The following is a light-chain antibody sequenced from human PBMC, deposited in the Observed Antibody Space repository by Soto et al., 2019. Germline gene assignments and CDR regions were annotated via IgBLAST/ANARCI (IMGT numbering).Light chain of an antibody. CDR3: SSYISSSTLHVV. V-gene: IGLV2-14*01. CDR2: DVS. J-gene: IGLJ2*01. CDR1: RSDVGGYNY. Sequence: QSVLTQPASVSGSPGQSITISCTGTRSDVGGYNYVSWYQQYPGKAPKLMIYDVSNWPSGVSNRFSGSKSGNTASLTISGLQAEDEADYYCSSYISSSTLHVVFGGGTKVTVL.